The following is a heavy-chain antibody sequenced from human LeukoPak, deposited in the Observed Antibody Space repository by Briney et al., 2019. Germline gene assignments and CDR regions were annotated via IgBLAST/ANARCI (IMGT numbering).Heavy chain of an antibody. Sequence: PSETLSLTCTVSGGSVSSGDYYWSWIRQPPGKGLECIGYIYYSGSTYYNPSLKRRVTISVDSSKNQFSLTLNSVTVADTAVYYCGRAYGSGSYYPVKYWGQGTLVTVSS. J-gene: IGHJ4*02. CDR1: GGSVSSGDYY. CDR3: GRAYGSGSYYPVKY. CDR2: IYYSGST. V-gene: IGHV4-30-4*01. D-gene: IGHD3-10*01.